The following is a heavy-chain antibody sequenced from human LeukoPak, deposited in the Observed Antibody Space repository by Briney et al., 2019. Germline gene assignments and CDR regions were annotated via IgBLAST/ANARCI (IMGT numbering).Heavy chain of an antibody. CDR2: IIPIFGTA. J-gene: IGHJ4*02. Sequence: GASVKVSCKASGGTFSSYAISWVRQAPGQGLEWMGRIIPIFGTANYAQKFQGRVTITTDESTSTAYMELSSLRSEDTAVYYCACSGGSFDHHLFDYWGQGTLVTVSS. CDR3: ACSGGSFDHHLFDY. D-gene: IGHD2-15*01. V-gene: IGHV1-69*05. CDR1: GGTFSSYA.